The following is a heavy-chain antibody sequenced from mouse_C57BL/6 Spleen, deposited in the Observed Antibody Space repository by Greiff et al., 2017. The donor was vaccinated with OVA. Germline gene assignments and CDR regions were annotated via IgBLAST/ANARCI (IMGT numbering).Heavy chain of an antibody. D-gene: IGHD2-5*01. V-gene: IGHV1-69*01. CDR1: GYTFTSYW. CDR3: ATYSNYRFAY. CDR2: IDPSDSYT. J-gene: IGHJ3*01. Sequence: VQLQQPGAELVMPGASVKLSCKASGYTFTSYWMHWVKQRPGQGLEWIGEIDPSDSYTNYNQKFKGKSTLTVDKSSSTAYMQLSSLTSEDSAVYYCATYSNYRFAYWGQGTLVTVSA.